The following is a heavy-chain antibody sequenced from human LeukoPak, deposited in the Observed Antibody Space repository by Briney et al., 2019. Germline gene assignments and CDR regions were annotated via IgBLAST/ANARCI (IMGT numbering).Heavy chain of an antibody. V-gene: IGHV3-11*04. J-gene: IGHJ3*02. CDR1: GFTFSDYY. CDR3: ARDKVGATVADAFDI. D-gene: IGHD1-26*01. CDR2: ISSSGSTI. Sequence: GGSLRLSCAASGFTFSDYYMSWIRQAPGKGLEWVSYISSSGSTIYYADSVKGRFTISRDNAKNSLYLQMNSLRAEDTAVYYCARDKVGATVADAFDIWGQGTMVTVSS.